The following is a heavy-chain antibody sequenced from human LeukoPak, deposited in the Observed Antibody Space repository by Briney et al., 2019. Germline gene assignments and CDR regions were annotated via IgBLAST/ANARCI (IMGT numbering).Heavy chain of an antibody. J-gene: IGHJ3*02. CDR2: MYYSGNT. CDR3: ARQKCTSASCLTKNAFDI. Sequence: SETLSLTCTVSGGSISSSGSYWGWIRQPPGKGLEWIGSMYYSGNTYNPSLESRVTISVDTSKNQFSLDLSSVTAADTAVYYCARQKCTSASCLTKNAFDIWGQGTMVTVSS. V-gene: IGHV4-39*01. CDR1: GGSISSSGSY. D-gene: IGHD2-2*01.